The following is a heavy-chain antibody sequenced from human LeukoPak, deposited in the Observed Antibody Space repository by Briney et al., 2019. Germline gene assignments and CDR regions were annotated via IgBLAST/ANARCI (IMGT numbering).Heavy chain of an antibody. CDR2: INPNSGGT. V-gene: IGHV1-2*02. J-gene: IGHJ3*02. Sequence: ASVKVSCKVSGYTLTELSMHWVRQAPGQGLEWMGWINPNSGGTNYAQKFQGRVTMTRDTSISTAYMELSRLRSDDTAVYYCARENEQRYSGSYYGRDAFDIWGQGTMVTVSS. CDR1: GYTLTELS. CDR3: ARENEQRYSGSYYGRDAFDI. D-gene: IGHD1-26*01.